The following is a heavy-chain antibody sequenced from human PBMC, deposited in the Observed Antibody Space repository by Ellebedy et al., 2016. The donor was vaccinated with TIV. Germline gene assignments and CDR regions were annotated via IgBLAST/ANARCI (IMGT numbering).Heavy chain of an antibody. V-gene: IGHV3-23*01. CDR1: GFTFSSYA. Sequence: GGSLRLSCAASGFTFSSYAMSWVRQAPGRGLEWVSAFGASSENTYYADSVKGRFTLSRDTSKNTLYLQMNSLRAEDTAVYYCARVLGYCSGGSCLCFDYWGPGTLVTVSS. D-gene: IGHD2-15*01. CDR2: FGASSENT. CDR3: ARVLGYCSGGSCLCFDY. J-gene: IGHJ4*02.